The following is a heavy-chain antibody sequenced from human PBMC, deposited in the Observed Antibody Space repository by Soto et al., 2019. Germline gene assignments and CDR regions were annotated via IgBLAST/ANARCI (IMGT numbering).Heavy chain of an antibody. CDR3: ANDSYSSSSYFDY. Sequence: EVQLLESGGGLVQPGGSLRLSCAASGFTFSSYAMSWVRQAPGKGLEWVSAISGSGGSTYYADSVKGRFTISRDNSKNTLYLQMNSLRAEDTAVYYCANDSYSSSSYFDYWGQGTMVTVSS. V-gene: IGHV3-23*01. D-gene: IGHD6-6*01. CDR2: ISGSGGST. J-gene: IGHJ4*02. CDR1: GFTFSSYA.